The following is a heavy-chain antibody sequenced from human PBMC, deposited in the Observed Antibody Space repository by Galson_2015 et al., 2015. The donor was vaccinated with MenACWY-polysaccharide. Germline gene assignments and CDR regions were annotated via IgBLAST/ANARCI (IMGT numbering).Heavy chain of an antibody. CDR1: GFTFSNYA. J-gene: IGHJ4*02. D-gene: IGHD2-2*01. Sequence: SLRLSCAASGFTFSNYAMSWVRQAPGKGLEWVSTIGGSGSNTHYADSVKGRFTISRDNSKNTLSLQMNSLRAEDTAVYYCARVQSSPGKSKFTYWGKGTWSPSPQ. V-gene: IGHV3-23*01. CDR3: ARVQSSPGKSKFTY. CDR2: IGGSGSNT.